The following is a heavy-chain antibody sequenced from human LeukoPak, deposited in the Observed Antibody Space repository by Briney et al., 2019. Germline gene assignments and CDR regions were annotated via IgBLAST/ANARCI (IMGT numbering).Heavy chain of an antibody. V-gene: IGHV1-69*05. CDR2: IIPIFGTA. CDR1: RGTFSSYA. Sequence: SVKVSCKASRGTFSSYAISWVRQAPGQGLEWMGGIIPIFGTANYAQKFQGRVTITTDESTSTAYMELSSLRSEDTAVYYCASGLGPGSFNFDYWGQGTLVTVSS. CDR3: ASGLGPGSFNFDY. D-gene: IGHD3-10*01. J-gene: IGHJ4*02.